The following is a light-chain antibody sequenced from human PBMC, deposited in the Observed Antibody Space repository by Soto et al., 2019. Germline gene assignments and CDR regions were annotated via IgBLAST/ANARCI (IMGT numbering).Light chain of an antibody. CDR3: QQYGSSRWT. Sequence: EIVLTQSPGTLSLSPGERATLSCRASQSVSSSYLAWYQQNRGQAPRLLIYCASSRAPGIPDRFGGSGSGTDFTLTISSLEPEDFAVYYCQQYGSSRWTFGQGTKVEIK. J-gene: IGKJ1*01. CDR1: QSVSSSY. V-gene: IGKV3-20*01. CDR2: CAS.